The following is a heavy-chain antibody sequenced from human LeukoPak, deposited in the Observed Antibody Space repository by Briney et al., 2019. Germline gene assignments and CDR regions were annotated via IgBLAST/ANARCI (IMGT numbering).Heavy chain of an antibody. CDR2: IYYSGST. V-gene: IGHV4-61*05. J-gene: IGHJ4*02. CDR1: GGSISSSSYY. CDR3: ARHRWDFDY. D-gene: IGHD1-26*01. Sequence: PSETLSLTCTVSGGSISSSSYYWGWLRQPPGKGLEWIGYIYYSGSTNYNPSLKSRVTISVDTSKNQFSLKLSPVTAADTAVYYCARHRWDFDYWGQGTLVTVSS.